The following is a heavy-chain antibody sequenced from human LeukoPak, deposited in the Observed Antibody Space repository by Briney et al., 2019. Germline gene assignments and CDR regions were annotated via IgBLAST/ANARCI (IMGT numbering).Heavy chain of an antibody. CDR3: ARGVDTAMEYYFDY. V-gene: IGHV4-39*07. CDR2: IYYSGNT. Sequence: SETLSLTCTVSGVSISSSNSYWGWIRQPPGKGLEWIGSIYYSGNTYYNASLKSQVSISIDMSKNQFSLKLSSVTAADTAVYYCARGVDTAMEYYFDYWGQGTLVTVSS. CDR1: GVSISSSNSY. D-gene: IGHD5-18*01. J-gene: IGHJ4*02.